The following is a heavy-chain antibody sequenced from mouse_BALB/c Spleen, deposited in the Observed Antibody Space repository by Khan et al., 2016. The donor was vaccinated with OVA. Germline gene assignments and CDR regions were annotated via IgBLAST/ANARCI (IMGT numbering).Heavy chain of an antibody. CDR3: ARGASSWDVCFPY. J-gene: IGHJ3*01. V-gene: IGHV1S136*01. CDR1: GYTFTNYV. D-gene: IGHD4-1*01. Sequence: VQLQQSGPELVEPGASVKMSCKASGYTFTNYVMHWVKQKPGQGLEWIAYINPYNGGTRYNEKFKGKATLTSDISSTTAYMVISSLTSEDSAVDYCARGASSWDVCFPYWGQGTLVTVSA. CDR2: INPYNGGT.